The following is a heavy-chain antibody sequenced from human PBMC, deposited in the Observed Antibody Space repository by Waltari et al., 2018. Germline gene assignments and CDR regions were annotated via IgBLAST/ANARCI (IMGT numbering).Heavy chain of an antibody. J-gene: IGHJ3*02. Sequence: QLQLQESGPGLVKPSETLSLTCTVSGGSIRSSRYYWGWIRPPPGKGLEWIGSIYYSGSTYYNPSLKSRVTISVDTSKNQFSLKLSSVTAADTAVYYCARHNFLSYLYAFDIWGQGTMVTVSS. CDR2: IYYSGST. CDR1: GGSIRSSRYY. CDR3: ARHNFLSYLYAFDI. D-gene: IGHD3-10*01. V-gene: IGHV4-39*01.